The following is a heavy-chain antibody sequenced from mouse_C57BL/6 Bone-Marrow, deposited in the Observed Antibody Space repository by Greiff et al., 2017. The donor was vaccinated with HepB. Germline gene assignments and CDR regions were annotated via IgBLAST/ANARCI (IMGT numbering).Heavy chain of an antibody. V-gene: IGHV5-4*01. CDR1: GFTFSSYA. CDR2: ISDGGSYT. Sequence: EVKLVESGGGLVKPGGSLKLSCAASGFTFSSYAMSWVRQTPEKRLEWVATISDGGSYTYYPDNVKGRFTISRDNAKNNLYLQMSHLKSEDTAMYYCARDDGYYNLFAYWGQGTLVTVSA. CDR3: ARDDGYYNLFAY. J-gene: IGHJ3*01. D-gene: IGHD2-3*01.